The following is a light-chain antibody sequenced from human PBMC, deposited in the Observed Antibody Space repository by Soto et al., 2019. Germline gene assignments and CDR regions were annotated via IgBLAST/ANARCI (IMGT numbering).Light chain of an antibody. CDR3: GTWDSSLSAFV. Sequence: QSVMTQPPAVSVAPGQKVTISCSGSSSNIGNNYVSWYQQLPGTAPKLLIYDNNKRPSGIPDRFSGSKSGTSATLGITGLQTGDEADYYCGTWDSSLSAFVFGTAPKVTVL. CDR1: SSNIGNNY. J-gene: IGLJ1*01. V-gene: IGLV1-51*01. CDR2: DNN.